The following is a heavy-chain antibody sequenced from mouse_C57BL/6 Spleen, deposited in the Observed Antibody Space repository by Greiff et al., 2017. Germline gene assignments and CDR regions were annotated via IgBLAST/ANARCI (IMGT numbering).Heavy chain of an antibody. J-gene: IGHJ4*01. CDR3: ARGGTVVAYYAMDY. CDR1: GYTFTSYW. D-gene: IGHD1-1*01. V-gene: IGHV1-55*01. Sequence: VQLQQPGAELVKPGASVKMSCKASGYTFTSYWITWVKQRPGQGLEWIGDIYPGSGSTNYNEKFKSKATLTVDTSSSTAYMQLSSLTSEDSAVYYCARGGTVVAYYAMDYWGQGTSVTVSS. CDR2: IYPGSGST.